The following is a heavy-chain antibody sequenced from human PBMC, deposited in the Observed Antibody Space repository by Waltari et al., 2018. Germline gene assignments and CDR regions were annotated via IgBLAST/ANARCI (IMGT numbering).Heavy chain of an antibody. CDR1: GFTFSSYS. D-gene: IGHD6-19*01. CDR3: ARSRIAVASDY. CDR2: ISSSSSDR. Sequence: EVQLVESGGGLVKPGGSLRLSCAASGFTFSSYSMNWVRQAPGKGRGLGSSISSSSSDRYYADSVKGRFTIARDNAKNSLYLQRNSLRAEDTAVYYCARSRIAVASDYWGQGTLVTVSS. V-gene: IGHV3-21*01. J-gene: IGHJ4*02.